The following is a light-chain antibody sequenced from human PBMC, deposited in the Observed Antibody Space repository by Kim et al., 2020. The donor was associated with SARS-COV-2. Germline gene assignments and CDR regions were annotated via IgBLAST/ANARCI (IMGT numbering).Light chain of an antibody. CDR3: QVWDSDSDHAV. V-gene: IGLV3-21*04. CDR2: YDG. Sequence: AAGKTAGITCGGKDVGSERLRWYQQKPGQAPLLIIYYDGDRPSGIPERFSGSNSANTATLTISRVEAGDEADYCCQVWDSDSDHAVFGGGTKVTVL. J-gene: IGLJ2*01. CDR1: DVGSER.